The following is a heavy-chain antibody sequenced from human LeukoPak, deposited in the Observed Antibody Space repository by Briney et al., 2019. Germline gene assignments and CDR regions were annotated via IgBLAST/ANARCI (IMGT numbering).Heavy chain of an antibody. D-gene: IGHD4-17*01. CDR1: GVSISSYY. Sequence: SETLSLTCTVSGVSISSYYWSWIRQPPGKGLEWIGYIYYSGSTNYNPSLKSRVTISVDTSKNQFSLKLSSVTAADTAVYYCARDVGDYLIDYWGQGTLVTVSS. CDR3: ARDVGDYLIDY. J-gene: IGHJ4*02. V-gene: IGHV4-59*01. CDR2: IYYSGST.